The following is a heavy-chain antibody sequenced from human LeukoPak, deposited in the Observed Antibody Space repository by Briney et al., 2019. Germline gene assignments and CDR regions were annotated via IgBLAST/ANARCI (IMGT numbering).Heavy chain of an antibody. Sequence: SETLSLTCTVSGGSISSSSYYWGWIRQPPGKGLEWIGSIYYSGSTNYNPSLKSRVTISVDTSKNQFSLKLSSVTAADTSVYYCARGSGIVVVPAASYYYYYGMDVWGQGTTVTVSS. CDR1: GGSISSSSYY. D-gene: IGHD2-2*01. CDR3: ARGSGIVVVPAASYYYYYGMDV. J-gene: IGHJ6*02. CDR2: IYYSGST. V-gene: IGHV4-39*07.